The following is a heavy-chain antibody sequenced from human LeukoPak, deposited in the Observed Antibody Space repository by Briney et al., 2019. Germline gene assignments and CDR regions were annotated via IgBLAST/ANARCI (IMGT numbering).Heavy chain of an antibody. Sequence: GGSLRLSCATSGLAFRTTWMHWVRQAPGKGLMWVSRMNGEGTTIDYADSVKGRFTVSRDYAKNTLFLQMNNLRTEDTALYFCATARNFRFEYWGQGSLVIVSA. D-gene: IGHD1-7*01. CDR3: ATARNFRFEY. V-gene: IGHV3-74*01. J-gene: IGHJ4*02. CDR1: GLAFRTTW. CDR2: MNGEGTTI.